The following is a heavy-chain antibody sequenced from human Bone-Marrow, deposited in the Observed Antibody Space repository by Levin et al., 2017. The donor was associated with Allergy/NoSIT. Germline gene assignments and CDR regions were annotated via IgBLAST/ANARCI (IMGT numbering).Heavy chain of an antibody. CDR2: IRSEFYHGTP. CDR3: TRDQGYFDSLPK. J-gene: IGHJ1*01. V-gene: IGHV3-49*04. CDR1: GFNFGDSG. D-gene: IGHD3-9*01. Sequence: GGSLRLSCTGSGFNFGDSGMHWVRQAPGKGLEWVAFIRSEFYHGTPEYAASVKGRFTISRHDSERITYLQMNSLKAEDTAVYYCTRDQGYFDSLPKWGQGTLVTVSS.